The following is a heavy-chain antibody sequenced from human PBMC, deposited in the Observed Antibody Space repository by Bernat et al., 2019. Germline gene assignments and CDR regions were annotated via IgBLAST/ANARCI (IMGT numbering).Heavy chain of an antibody. D-gene: IGHD6-13*01. CDR1: GFTFSSYG. CDR2: ISYDGSNK. V-gene: IGHV3-30*18. CDR3: AKEYGQQLELDY. J-gene: IGHJ4*02. Sequence: QVQLVESGGGVVQPGRSLRLSCAASGFTFSSYGMHWVRQAPGKGLEWVAVISYDGSNKYYADSVKGRFTISRDNSKNTLYLQMNSLRAEDTAVYYCAKEYGQQLELDYWGQGTLVTVSS.